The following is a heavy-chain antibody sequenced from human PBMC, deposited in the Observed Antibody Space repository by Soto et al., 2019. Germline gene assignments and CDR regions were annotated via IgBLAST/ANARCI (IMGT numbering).Heavy chain of an antibody. CDR2: MNPNSGNT. D-gene: IGHD5-12*01. CDR3: ARVFKGGYGITSDY. Sequence: ASVKVSCKASGYTFTSYDINWVRQATGQGLEWMGWMNPNSGNTGYAQKFQGRVTMTRNTSISTAYMELSSLRSEDTAVYFCARVFKGGYGITSDYWAQGTLVTVSA. V-gene: IGHV1-8*01. CDR1: GYTFTSYD. J-gene: IGHJ4*02.